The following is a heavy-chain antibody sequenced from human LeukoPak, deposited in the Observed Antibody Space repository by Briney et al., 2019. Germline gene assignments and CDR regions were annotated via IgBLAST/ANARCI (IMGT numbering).Heavy chain of an antibody. J-gene: IGHJ4*02. CDR3: ARGGNTSLSDY. V-gene: IGHV4-39*07. CDR2: IYYSGST. Sequence: SETLSLTCTVSGGSISSSSYYWGWIRQPPGKGLEWIGSIYYSGSTYYNPSLKSRVTISVDTSKNQFSLKLSSVTAADTAVYYCARGGNTSLSDYWGQGTLVTVSS. CDR1: GGSISSSSYY. D-gene: IGHD4-23*01.